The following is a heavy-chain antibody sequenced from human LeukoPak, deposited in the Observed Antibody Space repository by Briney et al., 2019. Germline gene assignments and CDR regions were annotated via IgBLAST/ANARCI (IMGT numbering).Heavy chain of an antibody. Sequence: GGSLRLSCAASGFTFSNYAMSWVRQAPGKGLEWVSAISGSGGTTYYADSVKGRFTISRDHSTNTLSLQMNSLRAEDTAVFYCAGGDCSSTSCSSPPKNWFDPWGQGTLVTVSS. V-gene: IGHV3-23*01. CDR2: ISGSGGTT. CDR1: GFTFSNYA. CDR3: AGGDCSSTSCSSPPKNWFDP. D-gene: IGHD2-2*01. J-gene: IGHJ5*02.